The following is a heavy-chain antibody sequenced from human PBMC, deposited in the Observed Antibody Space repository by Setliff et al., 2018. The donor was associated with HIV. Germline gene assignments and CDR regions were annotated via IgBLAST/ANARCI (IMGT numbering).Heavy chain of an antibody. CDR2: IYYSGST. D-gene: IGHD5-18*01. CDR1: GGSISTSNW. CDR3: AREEKLAVHTTRPPRFDC. J-gene: IGHJ4*02. V-gene: IGHV4-28*03. Sequence: SETLSLTCTVSGGSISTSNWWGWIRQTPGKGLEWIWYIYYSGSTNYNPSLKSRVTMSVDTSKNQFSLKLDSMTAADTAVYYCAREEKLAVHTTRPPRFDCWGQGTLVTVSS.